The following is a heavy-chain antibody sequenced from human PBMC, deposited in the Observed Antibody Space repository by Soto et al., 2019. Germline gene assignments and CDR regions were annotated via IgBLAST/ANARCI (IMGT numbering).Heavy chain of an antibody. CDR2: MNPNSGNT. J-gene: IGHJ5*02. V-gene: IGHV1-8*01. Sequence: GASVKVSCKASGYTFTSYDINWVRQATGQELEWMGWMNPNSGNTGYAQKFQGRVTMTRNTSISTAYMELSSLRSEDTAVYYCARGGDTAMDFDPWGQGTLVTVSS. D-gene: IGHD5-18*01. CDR3: ARGGDTAMDFDP. CDR1: GYTFTSYD.